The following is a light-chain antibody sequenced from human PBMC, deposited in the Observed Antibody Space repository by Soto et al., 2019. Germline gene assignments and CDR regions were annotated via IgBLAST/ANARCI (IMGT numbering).Light chain of an antibody. CDR3: AAWDDSLSGPV. V-gene: IGLV1-47*01. Sequence: QSALTQPPSASGTPGQRVTISCSGSSSNIGSNFGYWYQQFPGMAPKLLIYRNDQRPSGVPDRFSGSKSGTSASLAISGLRSEDEADYYCAAWDDSLSGPVFGGGTKVTVL. CDR1: SSNIGSNF. CDR2: RND. J-gene: IGLJ3*02.